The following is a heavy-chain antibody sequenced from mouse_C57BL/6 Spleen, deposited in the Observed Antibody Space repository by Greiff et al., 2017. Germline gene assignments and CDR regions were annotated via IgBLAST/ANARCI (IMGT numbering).Heavy chain of an antibody. CDR2: IRNKANGHTT. Sequence: EVQVVESGGGLVQPGGSLSLSCAASGFTFTDYYMSWVSQPPGKALEWLGFIRNKANGHTTEYSATMKGLFTISRDNSTPILYLQMNALRSEYNATYFFAREKYYASIYYYAMDDWGKGTSGTVSS. V-gene: IGHV7-3*01. D-gene: IGHD1-1*01. CDR1: GFTFTDYY. CDR3: AREKYYASIYYYAMDD. J-gene: IGHJ4*01.